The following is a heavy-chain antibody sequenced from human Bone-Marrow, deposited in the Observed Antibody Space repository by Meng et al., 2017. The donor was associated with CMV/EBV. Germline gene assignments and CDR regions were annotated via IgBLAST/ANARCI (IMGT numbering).Heavy chain of an antibody. D-gene: IGHD2-21*01. J-gene: IGHJ4*02. CDR1: GFTFSSYG. CDR3: ARGAYEI. Sequence: GGSLRLSCAASGFTFSSYGMSWVRQAPGKGLGWVSVIYSGGSTYYADSVKGRFTISRDNSKNTLYLQMNSLRAEDTAVYYCARGAYEIWGQGTLVTVSS. CDR2: IYSGGST. V-gene: IGHV3-53*01.